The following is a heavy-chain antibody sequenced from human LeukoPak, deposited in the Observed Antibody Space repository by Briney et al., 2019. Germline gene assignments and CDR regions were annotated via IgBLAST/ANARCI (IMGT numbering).Heavy chain of an antibody. D-gene: IGHD3-22*01. Sequence: GGSLRLSCAASGVAFDSHGMHWVRQAPGKGLEWVAVIWYDGSNKDYADSVKGRFTISRDNSKNTLYLQMSSLRAEDTAVYYCARARNNYDRSGFSALDYWGQGTLVTVSS. CDR3: ARARNNYDRSGFSALDY. J-gene: IGHJ4*02. CDR2: IWYDGSNK. V-gene: IGHV3-33*01. CDR1: GVAFDSHG.